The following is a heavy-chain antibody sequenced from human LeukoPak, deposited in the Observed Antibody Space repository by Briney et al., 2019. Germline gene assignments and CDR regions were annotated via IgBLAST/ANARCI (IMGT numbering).Heavy chain of an antibody. D-gene: IGHD6-13*01. CDR3: ARGLGSSWYSSYYFDY. J-gene: IGHJ4*02. Sequence: ASMKVSCKASGGTFSSYAISWVRQAPGQGLEWMGGIIPIFGTANYAQKFQGRVTITADESTSTAYMELSSLRSEDTAVYYCARGLGSSWYSSYYFDYWGQGTLVTVSS. CDR1: GGTFSSYA. CDR2: IIPIFGTA. V-gene: IGHV1-69*13.